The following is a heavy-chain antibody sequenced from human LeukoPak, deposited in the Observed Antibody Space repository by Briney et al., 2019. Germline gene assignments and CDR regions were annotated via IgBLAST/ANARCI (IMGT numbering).Heavy chain of an antibody. J-gene: IGHJ3*02. CDR2: ISAYNGNT. D-gene: IGHD2-21*02. CDR3: ARGGINCGGDCLSAFDI. CDR1: GYTLTSYG. V-gene: IGHV1-18*01. Sequence: PQASVKVSCKASGYTLTSYGISWVRQAPGQGLEWMGWISAYNGNTNYAQKLQGRVTMTTDTSTSTAYMELRSLRSDDTAVYYCARGGINCGGDCLSAFDIWGQGTMVTVSS.